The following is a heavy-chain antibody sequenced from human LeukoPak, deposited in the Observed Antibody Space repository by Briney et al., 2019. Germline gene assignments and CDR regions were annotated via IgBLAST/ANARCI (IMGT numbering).Heavy chain of an antibody. V-gene: IGHV4-34*01. D-gene: IGHD2-15*01. J-gene: IGHJ2*01. CDR1: GGSFSGYY. CDR2: INHSGST. CDR3: ARELGYCSGGSCYENYWYFDL. Sequence: SETLSLTCAVYGGSFSGYYWSWIRQPPGKGLEWIGEINHSGSTNYNPSLKSRVTISVDTSKSQFSLKLSSVTAADTAVYYCARELGYCSGGSCYENYWYFDLWGRGTLVTVSS.